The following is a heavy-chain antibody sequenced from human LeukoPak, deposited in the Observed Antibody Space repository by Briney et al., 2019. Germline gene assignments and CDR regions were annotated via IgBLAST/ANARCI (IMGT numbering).Heavy chain of an antibody. CDR3: ARDSAQLRYFDWLCGYFDY. CDR2: IWYDGSNK. V-gene: IGHV3-33*01. CDR1: GFTFSSYG. Sequence: PGRSLRLSCAASGFTFSSYGMHWVRQAPGKGLEWVAVIWYDGSNKYYADSVKGRFTISRDNSKNTLYLQMNSLRAEDTAVYYCARDSAQLRYFDWLCGYFDYWGQGTLVTVSS. D-gene: IGHD3-9*01. J-gene: IGHJ4*02.